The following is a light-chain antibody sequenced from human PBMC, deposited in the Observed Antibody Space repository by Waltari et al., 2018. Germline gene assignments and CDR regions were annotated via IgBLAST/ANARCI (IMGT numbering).Light chain of an antibody. J-gene: IGKJ1*01. Sequence: DIQMTQSPSSLSASVGDRATITCRASQSISSYLNWYQQKPGKAPKLLIYGASSLQSGVPARFSGSGSGTDFTLSISSLQPEDFATYFCQQSFSSPWTFGQGTKVEIK. CDR3: QQSFSSPWT. CDR1: QSISSY. CDR2: GAS. V-gene: IGKV1-39*01.